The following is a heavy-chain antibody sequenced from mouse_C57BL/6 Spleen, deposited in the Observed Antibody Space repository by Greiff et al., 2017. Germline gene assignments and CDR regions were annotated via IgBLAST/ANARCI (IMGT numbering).Heavy chain of an antibody. Sequence: QVQLQQSGAELAKPGASVKLSCKASGYTFTSYWMHWVKQRPGQGLDWIGYINPSSGSTKYNQKFKDKATLTADKSSSTAYMQLSSLTYEDSAVDYCAIDGYYYYCDYWGQGTTRTVSS. CDR2: INPSSGST. J-gene: IGHJ2*01. CDR3: AIDGYYYYCDY. CDR1: GYTFTSYW. V-gene: IGHV1-7*01. D-gene: IGHD2-3*01.